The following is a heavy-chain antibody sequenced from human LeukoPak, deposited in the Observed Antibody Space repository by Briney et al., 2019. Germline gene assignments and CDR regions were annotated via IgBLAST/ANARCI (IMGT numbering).Heavy chain of an antibody. J-gene: IGHJ4*02. CDR1: GFNFRNYD. V-gene: IGHV3-48*02. CDR2: ISSSSSTI. Sequence: GGSLRLSCAASGFNFRNYDMHWVRQAPGKGLEWVSYISSSSSTIYYADSVKGRFTISRDNAKNSLYLQMNSLRDEDTAVYYCAGSLRGGGWYMYWGQGTLVTVSS. CDR3: AGSLRGGGWYMY. D-gene: IGHD6-19*01.